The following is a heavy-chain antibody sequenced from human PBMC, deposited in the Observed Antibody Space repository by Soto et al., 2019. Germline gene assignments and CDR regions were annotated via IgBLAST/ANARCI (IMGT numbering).Heavy chain of an antibody. Sequence: QLQLQESGPGLVKPSETLSLTCTVSGGSISSSSYYWGWIRQPPGKGLEWIGSIYYSGSTYYNPSLMSRVTISVDTSKNQFSLKLSSVTAADTAVYYCVVTYYGSGSYPDYWGQGTLVTVSS. CDR3: VVTYYGSGSYPDY. V-gene: IGHV4-39*01. D-gene: IGHD3-10*01. J-gene: IGHJ4*02. CDR1: GGSISSSSYY. CDR2: IYYSGST.